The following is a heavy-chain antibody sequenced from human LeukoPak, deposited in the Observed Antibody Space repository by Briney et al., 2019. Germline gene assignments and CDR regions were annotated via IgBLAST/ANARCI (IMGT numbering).Heavy chain of an antibody. J-gene: IGHJ4*02. Sequence: PGGSLRLSCAASGFTVSSNYMNWVRQAPGKGLEWVSVIYSGGSTYYADSVKGRFTISRDNSKNTLYMQMNSLRAEDTAVYYCAKGNSGWYDYWGQGTLVTVSS. CDR2: IYSGGST. D-gene: IGHD6-19*01. CDR3: AKGNSGWYDY. V-gene: IGHV3-53*01. CDR1: GFTVSSNY.